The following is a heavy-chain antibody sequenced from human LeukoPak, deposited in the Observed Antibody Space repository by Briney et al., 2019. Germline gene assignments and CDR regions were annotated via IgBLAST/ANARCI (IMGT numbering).Heavy chain of an antibody. Sequence: GGSLRLSCAASGFTFSNYWMSWVRQAPGKGLEWVANIKQDGSEKYYVDSVKGRFAISRDNAKNSLYLQMNSLRAEDTAVYYCARRYFDYWGQGTLVTVSS. J-gene: IGHJ4*02. CDR3: ARRYFDY. V-gene: IGHV3-7*01. CDR2: IKQDGSEK. CDR1: GFTFSNYW.